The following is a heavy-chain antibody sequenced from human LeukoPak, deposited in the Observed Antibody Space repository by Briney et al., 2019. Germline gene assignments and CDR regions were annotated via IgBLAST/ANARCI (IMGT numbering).Heavy chain of an antibody. J-gene: IGHJ6*03. CDR2: INHSGST. Sequence: PSETLSLTCVVYGGSLSGYYWSWIRQPPGKGLEWIGEINHSGSTNYNPSLKSRVTISVDTSKNQFSLKLSSVTAADTAVYYCAKKDYYYMDVWGKGTTVTVSS. CDR3: AKKDYYYMDV. CDR1: GGSLSGYY. V-gene: IGHV4-34*01.